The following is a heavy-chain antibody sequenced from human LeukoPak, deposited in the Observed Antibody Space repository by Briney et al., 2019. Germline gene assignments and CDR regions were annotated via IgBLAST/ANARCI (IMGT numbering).Heavy chain of an antibody. D-gene: IGHD5-24*01. CDR3: ATDHSMANTAWWFDP. CDR2: INPDSGGT. J-gene: IGHJ5*02. Sequence: GASVKVSCKASGYTFTGYYMHWVRQAPGHGLEWMGWINPDSGGTNYAQKFQGRITMSRDTSTSTVYMELSSLRSEDTAFYYCATDHSMANTAWWFDPWGQGTLVTVSS. V-gene: IGHV1-2*02. CDR1: GYTFTGYY.